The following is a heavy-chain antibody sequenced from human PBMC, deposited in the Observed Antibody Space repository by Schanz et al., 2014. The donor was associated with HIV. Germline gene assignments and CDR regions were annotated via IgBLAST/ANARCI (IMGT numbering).Heavy chain of an antibody. Sequence: QVQLVQSGAEVKKPGASVKVSCKASGYSFTSYDIYWVRQATGQGLEWVGWMNPRSGNTGYAQKFQGRVTLTRNTSLTTAYMELSSLTSDDTAVYYCTRGARDCSNGVCGGTYFDYWGQGTLVTVSS. CDR1: GYSFTSYD. CDR3: TRGARDCSNGVCGGTYFDY. V-gene: IGHV1-8*01. J-gene: IGHJ4*02. CDR2: MNPRSGNT. D-gene: IGHD2-8*01.